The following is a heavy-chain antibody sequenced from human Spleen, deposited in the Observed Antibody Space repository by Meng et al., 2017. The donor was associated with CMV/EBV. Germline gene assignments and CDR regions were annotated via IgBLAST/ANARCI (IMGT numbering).Heavy chain of an antibody. Sequence: GGSLRLSCEASGFTLSDYGVSWFRQAPGKGLEWVSSISSSSSYIYYADSVKGRFTISRDNAKNSLYLQMNSLRAEDTAVYYCARNSRGHCSSTSCDFDYWGQGTLVTVSS. V-gene: IGHV3-21*01. D-gene: IGHD2-2*01. CDR1: GFTLSDYG. CDR3: ARNSRGHCSSTSCDFDY. J-gene: IGHJ4*02. CDR2: ISSSSSYI.